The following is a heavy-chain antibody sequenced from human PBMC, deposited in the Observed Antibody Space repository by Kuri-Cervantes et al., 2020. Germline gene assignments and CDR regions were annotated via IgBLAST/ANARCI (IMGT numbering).Heavy chain of an antibody. D-gene: IGHD1-26*01. V-gene: IGHV1-2*04. J-gene: IGHJ4*02. CDR2: INPNSGGT. CDR1: GYTFTYRY. Sequence: ASVKVSCKASGYTFTYRYLHWVRQAPGQGLEWMGWINPNSGGTNYAQKFQGWVTMTRDTSISTAYMELSSLRSEDTAVCYCARDYEWASDFWGQGTLVTVSS. CDR3: ARDYEWASDF.